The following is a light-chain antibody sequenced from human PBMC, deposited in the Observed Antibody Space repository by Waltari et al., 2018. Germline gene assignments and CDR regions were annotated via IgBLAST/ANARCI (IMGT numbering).Light chain of an antibody. J-gene: IGKJ1*01. Sequence: EIVLTQSPGTLSLSPGESATLTCRTSQSVNRALAWYHQKPGQAPRLLIYGASNRATGIPDRFSGSGSGTDFSLTISSLEPEDFAVYYCQHYLRLPVTFGQGTKVEVK. CDR2: GAS. CDR3: QHYLRLPVT. CDR1: QSVNRA. V-gene: IGKV3-20*01.